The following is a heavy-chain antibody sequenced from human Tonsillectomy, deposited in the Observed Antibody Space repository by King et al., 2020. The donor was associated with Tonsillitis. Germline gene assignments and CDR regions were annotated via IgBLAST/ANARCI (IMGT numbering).Heavy chain of an antibody. J-gene: IGHJ6*02. CDR2: INSDGSST. Sequence: VQLVESGGGLVQPGGSLRLSCAASGFTFSSYWMHWVRHAPGKGLVWVSRINSDGSSTSYADSVKGRFTISRDNAKNTLYLQMNSLRAEDTAVYYCLVDCSSTSCQERYYYGMDVWGQGTTVTVSS. D-gene: IGHD2-2*01. CDR3: LVDCSSTSCQERYYYGMDV. V-gene: IGHV3-74*01. CDR1: GFTFSSYW.